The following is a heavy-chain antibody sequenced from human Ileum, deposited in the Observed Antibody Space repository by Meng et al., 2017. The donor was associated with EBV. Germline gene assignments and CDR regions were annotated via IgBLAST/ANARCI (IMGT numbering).Heavy chain of an antibody. CDR2: IYHSGST. D-gene: IGHD4-17*01. CDR1: GDSISSNNW. CDR3: ASGRDYAWHS. Sequence: VQLQEPGPGLVKPSGTLSLPCAVSGDSISSNNWWSWVRQPPGKGLEWIGEIYHSGSTNYNPSFKSRVTMSVDKSKNQISLNLSSVTAADTAVYYCASGRDYAWHSWGRGTLVTVSS. J-gene: IGHJ4*02. V-gene: IGHV4-4*02.